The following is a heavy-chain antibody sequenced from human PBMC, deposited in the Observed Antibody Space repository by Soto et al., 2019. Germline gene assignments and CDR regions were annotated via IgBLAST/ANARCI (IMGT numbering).Heavy chain of an antibody. V-gene: IGHV1-69*13. Sequence: ASVKVSCKASGGTLSSYAISWLRQSPGQGLEWMGGIIPIFGTANYAQKFQGRVTITADESTSTAYMELSSLRSEDTAVYYCATLGAAYSYGINFDYWGQGTLVTVSS. CDR2: IIPIFGTA. CDR3: ATLGAAYSYGINFDY. CDR1: GGTLSSYA. D-gene: IGHD5-18*01. J-gene: IGHJ4*02.